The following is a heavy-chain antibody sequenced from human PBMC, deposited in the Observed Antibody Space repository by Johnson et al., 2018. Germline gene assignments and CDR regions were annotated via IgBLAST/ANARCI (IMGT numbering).Heavy chain of an antibody. CDR1: GFTFSSYW. V-gene: IGHV3-7*01. J-gene: IGHJ1*01. CDR3: ARVRPPTRDFQH. D-gene: IGHD5-12*01. CDR2: IKQDGSEK. Sequence: VQLVQSGGGLVQPGGSLRLSCAASGFTFSSYWMSWVRQAPGKGLEWVANIKQDGSEKYDVDSVKGLFTISRDNAKNSLYLQMNSLRDESTAVYYCARVRPPTRDFQHWGQGTLVTVSS.